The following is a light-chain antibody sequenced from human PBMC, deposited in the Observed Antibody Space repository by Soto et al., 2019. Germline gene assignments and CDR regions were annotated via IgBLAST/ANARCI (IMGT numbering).Light chain of an antibody. Sequence: EIVMTQSPATVSVSPGERATLSCRASQSVSSSLAWYQHKPGQAPRLLIYGASIRATGIPGRFSGSGSGTEFTLTISSLQSEDFAAYYCQQYSNRYTFGQGTKLEIK. CDR3: QQYSNRYT. CDR2: GAS. J-gene: IGKJ2*01. V-gene: IGKV3D-15*01. CDR1: QSVSSS.